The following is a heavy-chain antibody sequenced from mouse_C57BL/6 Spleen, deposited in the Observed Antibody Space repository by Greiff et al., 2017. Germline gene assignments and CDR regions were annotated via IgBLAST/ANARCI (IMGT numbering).Heavy chain of an antibody. D-gene: IGHD2-4*01. CDR2: IDPSDSYT. Sequence: QVQLQQPGAELVKPGASVKLSCKASGYTFTSYWMQWVKQRPGQGLEWIGEIDPSDSYTNYNQKFKGKATFTVDTSSSTAYMQLSSLTSEDSAVYYCARPYYDYDEVYYFDYWGQGTTLTVSS. V-gene: IGHV1-50*01. CDR3: ARPYYDYDEVYYFDY. CDR1: GYTFTSYW. J-gene: IGHJ2*01.